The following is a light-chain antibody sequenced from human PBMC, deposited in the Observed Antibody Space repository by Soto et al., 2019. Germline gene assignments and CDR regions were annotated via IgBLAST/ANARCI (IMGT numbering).Light chain of an antibody. J-gene: IGKJ2*01. CDR1: QSVRTN. V-gene: IGKV3-15*01. CDR2: GAS. CDR3: QQYNEWPRT. Sequence: ETVMTQSPATLSVSPGERVTLSCRASQSVRTNLVWYQQSPGQPPRLLIYGASDRVAGVPDRFSGSGSGTDVTLTISGLQSEDCAVYYCQQYNEWPRTFGQGTKLEI.